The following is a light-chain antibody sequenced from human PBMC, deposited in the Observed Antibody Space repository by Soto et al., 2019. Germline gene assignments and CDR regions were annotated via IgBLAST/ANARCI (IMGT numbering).Light chain of an antibody. V-gene: IGKV1-5*01. J-gene: IGKJ1*01. CDR3: LQYNGYYRT. CDR1: QTISGW. CDR2: DAS. Sequence: IQMTQSPSLLSASVGDTVTITCRASQTISGWLAWYQQKPGKAPKLLIFDASTLESGVPSRFSGSGSGTTFTLTITSLQADDFATYYCLQYNGYYRTFGQGTKVDIK.